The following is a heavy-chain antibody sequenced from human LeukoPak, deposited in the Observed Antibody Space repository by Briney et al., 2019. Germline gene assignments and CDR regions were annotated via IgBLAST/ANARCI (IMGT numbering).Heavy chain of an antibody. CDR1: GYSFASYW. CDR3: AKVGASPRAPRALNY. CDR2: IYPGDSDT. V-gene: IGHV5-51*01. Sequence: GESLEISCKGSGYSFASYWIGWVRQMPGKCLDWMGIIYPGDSDTRYSPSFQGQVTISADKSISTAYLQWSSLKASDTAMYYCAKVGASPRAPRALNYWGQGTLVTVSS. J-gene: IGHJ4*02. D-gene: IGHD1-26*01.